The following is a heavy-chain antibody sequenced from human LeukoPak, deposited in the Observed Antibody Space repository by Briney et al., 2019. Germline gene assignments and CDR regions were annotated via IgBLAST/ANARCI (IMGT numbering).Heavy chain of an antibody. D-gene: IGHD6-19*01. CDR2: IYYSGST. Sequence: SETLSLTCTVSGGSISSSDYYWSWIRQHPGKGLEWIGYIYYSGSTYYNLSLKSRVTISVDTSKNQFSLKLSSVTAADTAVYYCARASSGWRIDYWGQRTLVTVSS. CDR1: GGSISSSDYY. V-gene: IGHV4-31*03. J-gene: IGHJ4*02. CDR3: ARASSGWRIDY.